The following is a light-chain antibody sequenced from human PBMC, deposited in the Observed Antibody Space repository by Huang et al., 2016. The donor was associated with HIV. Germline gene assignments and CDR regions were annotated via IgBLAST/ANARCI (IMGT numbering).Light chain of an antibody. CDR1: QDIRNH. CDR2: DAS. J-gene: IGKJ3*01. V-gene: IGKV1-33*01. CDR3: QQYDNLRRT. Sequence: DIQMTQSPSSLSASVGDRVTITCQASQDIRNHLNWYQQKPGKAPKLLIYDASNLEPGVPSRFSGSGSGTDFTFTITSLQPEDIATYYCQQYDNLRRTFGPGTKVDVK.